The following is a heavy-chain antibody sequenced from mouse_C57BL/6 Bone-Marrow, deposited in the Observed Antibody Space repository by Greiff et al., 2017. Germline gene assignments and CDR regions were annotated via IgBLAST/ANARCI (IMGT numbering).Heavy chain of an antibody. CDR3: VRQGRRSSGLFAY. D-gene: IGHD3-2*02. V-gene: IGHV10-1*01. CDR1: GFSFNTYA. J-gene: IGHJ3*01. CDR2: IRSKSNNYAT. Sequence: EVQLVESGGGLVQPKGSLQLSCAASGFSFNTYAMNWVRQAPGKGLEWVARIRSKSNNYATYYADSVKDRFTISRYDSESMLYLQMNNVKTEDTAMYYCVRQGRRSSGLFAYWGQGTLVTVSA.